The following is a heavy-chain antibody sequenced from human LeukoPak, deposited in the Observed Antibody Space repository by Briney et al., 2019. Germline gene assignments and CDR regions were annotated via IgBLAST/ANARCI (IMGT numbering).Heavy chain of an antibody. CDR2: ISYDGSNK. Sequence: GGSLRLSCAASGFTFSSYGMHWVRQAPGKGLEWVAVISYDGSNKYNADSVKGRFTISRDNSKNTLYLQMNSLRAEDTAVYYCAREGATYCGGDCYDWGQGTLVTVSS. CDR3: AREGATYCGGDCYD. CDR1: GFTFSSYG. J-gene: IGHJ4*02. D-gene: IGHD2-21*02. V-gene: IGHV3-30*03.